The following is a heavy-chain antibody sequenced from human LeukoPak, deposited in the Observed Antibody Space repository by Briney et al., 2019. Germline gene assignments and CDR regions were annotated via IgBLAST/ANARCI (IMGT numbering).Heavy chain of an antibody. J-gene: IGHJ6*02. CDR3: ARWAYSSSPAGGGYYYYGMDV. Sequence: ASVKVSCKASGYTFTSYDINWVRQATGQGLEWMGWMNPNSGNTGYAQKFQGRVTMTRNTSISTAYMELSSLRSEDTAVYYCARWAYSSSPAGGGYYYYGMDVWGQGTTVTVSS. V-gene: IGHV1-8*01. D-gene: IGHD6-13*01. CDR2: MNPNSGNT. CDR1: GYTFTSYD.